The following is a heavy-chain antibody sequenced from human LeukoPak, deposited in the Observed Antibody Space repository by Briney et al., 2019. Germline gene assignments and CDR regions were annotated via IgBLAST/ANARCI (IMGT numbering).Heavy chain of an antibody. D-gene: IGHD6-13*01. CDR3: ERHSRGIADY. CDR1: GGSISSSSYY. Sequence: KASETLSLTCTVSGGSISSSSYYWGWIRQPPGKGLEWIGSIYYSGSTYYNPSLKSRVTISVDTSKNQFSLKLSSVTAADTAVYYCERHSRGIADYWGQGTLVTVSS. CDR2: IYYSGST. V-gene: IGHV4-39*01. J-gene: IGHJ4*02.